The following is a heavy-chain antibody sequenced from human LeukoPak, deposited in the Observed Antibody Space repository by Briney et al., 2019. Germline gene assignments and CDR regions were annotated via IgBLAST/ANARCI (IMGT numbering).Heavy chain of an antibody. V-gene: IGHV3-23*01. D-gene: IGHD7-27*01. CDR1: GFTFSSYA. Sequence: GGSLRLSCAASGFTFSSYAMSWVRQAPGKGLEWVSAISGSGGSTYYADSVKGRFTISRDNSKNTLYLQMNSLRAEDTAVYYCAKAHWGSGPYYYCYMDVWGKGTTVTVSS. J-gene: IGHJ6*03. CDR2: ISGSGGST. CDR3: AKAHWGSGPYYYCYMDV.